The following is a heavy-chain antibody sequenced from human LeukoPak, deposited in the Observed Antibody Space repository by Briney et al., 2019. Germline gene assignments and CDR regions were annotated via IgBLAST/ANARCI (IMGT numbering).Heavy chain of an antibody. J-gene: IGHJ6*03. V-gene: IGHV4-61*02. CDR2: IYTTGST. D-gene: IGHD3-3*01. CDR1: GGSINSGSYY. CDR3: ARSAYDFWSERDLHDYSYYMDV. Sequence: SQALSLTCTVSGGSINSGSYYWSWIRQPAGKGLEWIGRIYTTGSTNYNPSLESRVTISVDTSKNQFSLRLSSVTAADTAAYYCARSAYDFWSERDLHDYSYYMDVWGKGTTVTVSS.